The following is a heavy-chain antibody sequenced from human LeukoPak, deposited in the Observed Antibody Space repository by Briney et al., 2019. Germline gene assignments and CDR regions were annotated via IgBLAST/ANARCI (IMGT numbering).Heavy chain of an antibody. Sequence: GGSLRLSCAASGFTFSSYWMSWVRQAPGKGLEWVANIKQDGSEKYYVDSVKGRFTISRDNAKNSLYLQMNSLRAEDTAVYYCARGFYVWGSYRSPPFDYWGQGTLVTVSS. CDR3: ARGFYVWGSYRSPPFDY. J-gene: IGHJ4*02. V-gene: IGHV3-7*01. D-gene: IGHD3-16*02. CDR2: IKQDGSEK. CDR1: GFTFSSYW.